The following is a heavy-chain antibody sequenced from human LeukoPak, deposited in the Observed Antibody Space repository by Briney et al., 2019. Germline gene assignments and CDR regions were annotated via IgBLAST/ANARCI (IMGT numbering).Heavy chain of an antibody. V-gene: IGHV4-34*01. D-gene: IGHD3-22*01. CDR1: GGSISSYY. Sequence: PSETLSLTCTVSGGSISSYYWSWIRQPPGKGLEWIGEINHSGSTNYNPSLKSRVTISVDTSKNQFSLKLSSVTAADTAVYYCARDDSSGYYYVYWGQGTLVTVSS. CDR2: INHSGST. J-gene: IGHJ4*02. CDR3: ARDDSSGYYYVY.